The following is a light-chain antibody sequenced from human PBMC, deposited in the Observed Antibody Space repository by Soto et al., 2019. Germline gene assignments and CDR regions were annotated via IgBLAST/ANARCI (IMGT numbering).Light chain of an antibody. J-gene: IGKJ1*01. V-gene: IGKV3-20*01. CDR2: GAS. Sequence: EIVLTQSPGTLSLSPWERATLPCRASQSVSSSYLAWYQQKPGQAPRLLIYGASSRATGIPDRFSGSGSGTDFTLTISRLEPEDFAVYYCQQYGSSPRTFGQGTKVDIK. CDR1: QSVSSSY. CDR3: QQYGSSPRT.